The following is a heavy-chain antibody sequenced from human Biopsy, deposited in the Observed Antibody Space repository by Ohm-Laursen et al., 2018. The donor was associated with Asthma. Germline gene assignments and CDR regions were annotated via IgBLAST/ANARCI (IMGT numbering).Heavy chain of an antibody. D-gene: IGHD6-19*01. V-gene: IGHV4-30-4*08. J-gene: IGHJ5*02. CDR2: IYYSGST. CDR3: ARASVAASSNWFDP. CDR1: GGSINIGDYY. Sequence: TLSLTWSVSGGSINIGDYYWSWIRQHPVKGLEWIGHIYYSGSTYYNPSLKSRVSISLDTSKNQFSLSLTSVTAADTAVYYCARASVAASSNWFDPWGQGTLVTVSS.